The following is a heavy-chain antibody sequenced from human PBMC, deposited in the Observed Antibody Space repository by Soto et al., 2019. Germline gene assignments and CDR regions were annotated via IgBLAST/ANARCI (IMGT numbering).Heavy chain of an antibody. V-gene: IGHV1-46*03. Sequence: QVQLVQSGAEVKKPGASVKVSCKASGYSFTSYYMHWVRQAPGQGLEWMGIINLGGGGAIYAQKFQGRVTMTRDTSTNTVYMELGSLISEDTAVYYCTRGSQYSSSFDYWGQGTLVPVSS. D-gene: IGHD6-6*01. CDR2: INLGGGGA. CDR3: TRGSQYSSSFDY. J-gene: IGHJ4*02. CDR1: GYSFTSYY.